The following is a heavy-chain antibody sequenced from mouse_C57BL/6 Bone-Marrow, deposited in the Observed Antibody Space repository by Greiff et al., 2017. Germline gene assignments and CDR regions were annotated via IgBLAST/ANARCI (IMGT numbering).Heavy chain of an antibody. CDR2: ISNGGGST. D-gene: IGHD2-4*01. CDR3: AREAYDYDGVDY. CDR1: GFTFSDYY. V-gene: IGHV5-12*01. Sequence: VESGGGLVQPGGSLKLSCAASGFTFSDYYMYWVRQTPEKRLEWVAYISNGGGSTYYPDTVKGRFTISRDNAKNTLYLQMSRLKSEDTAMYYCAREAYDYDGVDYWGQGTTLTVSS. J-gene: IGHJ2*01.